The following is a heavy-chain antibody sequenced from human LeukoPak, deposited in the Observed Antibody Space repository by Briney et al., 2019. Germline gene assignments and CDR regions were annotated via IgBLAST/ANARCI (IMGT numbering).Heavy chain of an antibody. CDR1: GYTFTSYG. CDR3: ARAPLKPPRGSSWAY. Sequence: GASVKVPCKASGYTFTSYGISWVRQAPGQGLEWMGWISAYNGNTNYAQKLQGRVTMTTDTSTSTAYMELRSLRSDDTAVYYCARAPLKPPRGSSWAYWGQGTLVTVSS. J-gene: IGHJ4*02. D-gene: IGHD6-13*01. V-gene: IGHV1-18*01. CDR2: ISAYNGNT.